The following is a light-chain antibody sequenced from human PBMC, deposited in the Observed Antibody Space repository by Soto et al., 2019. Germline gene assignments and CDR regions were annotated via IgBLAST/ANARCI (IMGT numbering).Light chain of an antibody. Sequence: EILVTQSPATLSVSPGERATLSCRASQSVSSSLAWYPQKPGQAPRVLIYGAYTRATGIPDRFSGSGSGTEFTLTISSLQSEDFAVYCCQQYNNWPITFGQGTRLEIK. CDR2: GAY. V-gene: IGKV3-15*01. CDR3: QQYNNWPIT. J-gene: IGKJ5*01. CDR1: QSVSSS.